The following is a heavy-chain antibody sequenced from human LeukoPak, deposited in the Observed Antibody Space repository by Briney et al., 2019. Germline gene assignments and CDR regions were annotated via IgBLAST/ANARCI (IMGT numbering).Heavy chain of an antibody. J-gene: IGHJ4*02. Sequence: SETLSLTCTVSGGSISSGSYYWSWIRQPAGKGLEWIGRIYTSGSTNYNPSLKSRVTISVDTSKNQFSLKLSSVTAADTAVYYCARAVPDSSGYRVDYWGQGTLVTVSS. V-gene: IGHV4-61*02. CDR1: GGSISSGSYY. D-gene: IGHD3-22*01. CDR3: ARAVPDSSGYRVDY. CDR2: IYTSGST.